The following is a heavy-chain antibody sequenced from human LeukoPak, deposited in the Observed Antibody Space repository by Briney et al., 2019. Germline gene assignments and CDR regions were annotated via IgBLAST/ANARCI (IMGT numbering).Heavy chain of an antibody. CDR1: GFDFSGHW. D-gene: IGHD1/OR15-1a*01. Sequence: GGSLRLSCTVSGFDFSGHWMNWVRQAPGKGLEWVANIKYDGSQKGYVASVEGRFTISRGNAKKSVYLQMNSLRAEDTAVYYCATRNNLEHWGQGILVTVSS. CDR3: ATRNNLEH. CDR2: IKYDGSQK. V-gene: IGHV3-7*01. J-gene: IGHJ4*02.